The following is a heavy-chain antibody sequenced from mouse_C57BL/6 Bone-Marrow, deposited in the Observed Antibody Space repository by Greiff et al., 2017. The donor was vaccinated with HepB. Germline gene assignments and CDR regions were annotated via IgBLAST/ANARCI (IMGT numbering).Heavy chain of an antibody. V-gene: IGHV5-4*01. D-gene: IGHD1-1*01. CDR1: GFTFSSYA. J-gene: IGHJ4*01. CDR3: ARDGATVYYYAMDY. Sequence: DVHLVESGGGLVKPGGSLKLSCAASGFTFSSYAMSWVRQTPEKRLEWVATISDGGSYTYYPDNVKGRFTISRDNAKNNLYLQMSHLKSEDTAMYYCARDGATVYYYAMDYWGQGTSVTVSS. CDR2: ISDGGSYT.